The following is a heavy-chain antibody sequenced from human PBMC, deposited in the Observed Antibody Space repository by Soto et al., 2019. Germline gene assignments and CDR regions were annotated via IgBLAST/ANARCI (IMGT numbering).Heavy chain of an antibody. CDR1: VFTFSSFG. CDR3: AKGRFDVVNLSPFDH. Sequence: HPVGSLRLSCASSVFTFSSFGMHWVRQSPGKWLEWVAVISYDGTEEKYADSVKGRATVSRDNSKNTVYLQMNRLRGDDSAIYYCAKGRFDVVNLSPFDHWGQGTLVTVS. V-gene: IGHV3-30*18. J-gene: IGHJ4*01. D-gene: IGHD3-9*01. CDR2: ISYDGTEE.